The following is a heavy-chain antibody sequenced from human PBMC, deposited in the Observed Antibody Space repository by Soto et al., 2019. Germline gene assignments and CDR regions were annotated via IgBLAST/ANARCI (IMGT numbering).Heavy chain of an antibody. D-gene: IGHD3-22*01. V-gene: IGHV1-69*12. Sequence: QVQLVQSGAEVKKPGSSVKVSCKASGGTFNSYAITWVRQAPGQGLEWMGGIIPIFGTANYAQKFQGRVTITADESTSTAYMELSSLRSEDTAVYYCAREAAYYYDSSGSYYFDYWGQGTLVTVSS. CDR3: AREAAYYYDSSGSYYFDY. CDR2: IIPIFGTA. J-gene: IGHJ4*02. CDR1: GGTFNSYA.